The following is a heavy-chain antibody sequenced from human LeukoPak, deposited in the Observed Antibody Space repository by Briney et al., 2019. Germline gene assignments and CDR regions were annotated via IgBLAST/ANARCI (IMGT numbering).Heavy chain of an antibody. CDR1: GFTFSTYA. CDR3: ARVAFGLYVMDV. J-gene: IGHJ6*02. Sequence: GGSLRLSCAASGFTFSTYAMSWVRQAPGKGLEWVSSISSSGGSTYYADSVKGRFTISRDNSKDTLYLQMNSLRAEDTAVYYCARVAFGLYVMDVWGQGTTVTVSS. V-gene: IGHV3-23*01. CDR2: ISSSGGST. D-gene: IGHD3/OR15-3a*01.